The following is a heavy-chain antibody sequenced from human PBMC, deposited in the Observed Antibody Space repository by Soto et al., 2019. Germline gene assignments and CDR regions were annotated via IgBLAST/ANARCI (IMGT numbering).Heavy chain of an antibody. D-gene: IGHD1-26*01. CDR3: VKATSGGLLYYGMEV. V-gene: IGHV3-23*01. Sequence: GGSLKLSCAASGFTFSTIAMAWVRQAPGKGLEWVSSISPSGDYAYFADSVKGRFTMSRDNSKNTVYLQLDSLRVEDTATYYCVKATSGGLLYYGMEVWGQGTTVTVSS. CDR1: GFTFSTIA. J-gene: IGHJ6*02. CDR2: ISPSGDYA.